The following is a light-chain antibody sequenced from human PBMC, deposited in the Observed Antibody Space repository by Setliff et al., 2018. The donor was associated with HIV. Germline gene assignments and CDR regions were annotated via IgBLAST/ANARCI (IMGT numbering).Light chain of an antibody. J-gene: IGLJ3*02. CDR3: LLSYTDDRPV. V-gene: IGLV7-46*01. Sequence: QAVVTQEPSLTVSPGGTVTLTCSSSTGAVTSGYYPNWFQQKPGQAPKTLIYDTSNKHSWTPARFSGSLLGGKAALTLSGAQSEDEADYYCLLSYTDDRPVFGGGTKVTVL. CDR1: TGAVTSGYY. CDR2: DTS.